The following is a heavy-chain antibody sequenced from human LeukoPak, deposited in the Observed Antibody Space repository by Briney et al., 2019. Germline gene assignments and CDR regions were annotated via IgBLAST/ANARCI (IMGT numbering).Heavy chain of an antibody. CDR2: ISGSGGST. V-gene: IGHV3-23*01. J-gene: IGHJ5*02. D-gene: IGHD3-22*01. CDR3: AKAMYYYDSSGLSWFDP. CDR1: GFTFSSYA. Sequence: GRSLRLSCAASGFTFSSYAMSWVRQAPGKGLEWVSAISGSGGSTYYADSVKGRFTISRDNSKNTLYLQMNSLRAEDTAVYYCAKAMYYYDSSGLSWFDPWGQGTLVTVSS.